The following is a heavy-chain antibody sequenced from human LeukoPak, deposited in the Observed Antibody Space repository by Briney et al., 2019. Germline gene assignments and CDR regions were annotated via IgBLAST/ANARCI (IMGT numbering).Heavy chain of an antibody. Sequence: SETLSLTCTGSGGSISSYYWSWTRQPPGKGLEWIGYIYYSGSTNYNPCLKSRVTISVDTSKNQFSLKLSSVTAADTAVYYCARNYYGSGSYSNWFDPWGQGTLVTVSS. CDR1: GGSISSYY. V-gene: IGHV4-59*01. CDR2: IYYSGST. J-gene: IGHJ5*02. D-gene: IGHD3-10*01. CDR3: ARNYYGSGSYSNWFDP.